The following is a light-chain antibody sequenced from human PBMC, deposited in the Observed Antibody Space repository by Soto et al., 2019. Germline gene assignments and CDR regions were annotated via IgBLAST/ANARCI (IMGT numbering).Light chain of an antibody. J-gene: IGKJ1*01. V-gene: IGKV3-20*01. CDR2: GGS. Sequence: EIVLTQSPGTLSLTPGERATLSCRASQSVRTSLAWYQQKPGQAPRLLIYGGSSRATGIPDRFSGSGSGTEFTLTITSLQSEDFAVYYCQQYGSSGTFGQGTKVDI. CDR1: QSVRTS. CDR3: QQYGSSGT.